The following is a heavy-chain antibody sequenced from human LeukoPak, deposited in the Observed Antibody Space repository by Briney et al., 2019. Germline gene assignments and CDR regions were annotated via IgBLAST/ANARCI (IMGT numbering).Heavy chain of an antibody. CDR3: ARRGGSYWNYYYYGMDV. D-gene: IGHD1-26*01. CDR2: IYSGGST. J-gene: IGHJ6*02. Sequence: GGSLRLSCAASGFTFSSYSMNWVRQAPGKGLEWVSVIYSGGSTYYADSVKGRFTISRDNSKNTLYLQMNSLRAEDTAVYYCARRGGSYWNYYYYGMDVWGQGTTVTVSS. V-gene: IGHV3-53*01. CDR1: GFTFSSYS.